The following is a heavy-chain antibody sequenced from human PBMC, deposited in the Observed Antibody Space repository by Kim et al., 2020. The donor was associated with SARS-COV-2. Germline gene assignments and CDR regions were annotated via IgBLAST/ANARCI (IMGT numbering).Heavy chain of an antibody. Sequence: GGSLRLSCAASGFTFSSYWMSWVRQAPGKGLEWVANIKQDGSEKYYVDSVKGRFTISRDNAKNSLYLQMNSLRAEDTAVYYCARDGPGMDTAMVYYFDYWGQGTLVTVSS. CDR1: GFTFSSYW. CDR2: IKQDGSEK. V-gene: IGHV3-7*01. D-gene: IGHD5-18*01. CDR3: ARDGPGMDTAMVYYFDY. J-gene: IGHJ4*02.